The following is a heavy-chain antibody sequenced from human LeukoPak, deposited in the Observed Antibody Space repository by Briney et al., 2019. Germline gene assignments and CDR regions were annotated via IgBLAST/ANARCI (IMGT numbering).Heavy chain of an antibody. D-gene: IGHD2-15*01. CDR1: GFTFSSYG. V-gene: IGHV3-30*18. CDR3: AKDLDIVVVVAATSFDY. CDR2: ISYDGSNK. J-gene: IGHJ4*02. Sequence: GGSLRLSCAASGFTFSSYGMHWVRQAPGKGLEWVAVISYDGSNKYYADSVKGRFTISRDNSKNTLYLQMNSLRAEDTAVYYCAKDLDIVVVVAATSFDYWGQGTLVIVSS.